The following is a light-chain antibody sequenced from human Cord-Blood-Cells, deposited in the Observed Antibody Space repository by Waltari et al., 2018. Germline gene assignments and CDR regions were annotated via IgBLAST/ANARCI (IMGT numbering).Light chain of an antibody. Sequence: SALTQPRSVSGSPGQSVTISCTGTSSDVGGYNYVSWYQQHPGKAPKLMIYEVSKRPSAVLFRFAGSKSGNTASLTISGRQAEDGADYYSCSYAGSYTDVFGTGTKVTVL. CDR3: CSYAGSYTDV. V-gene: IGLV2-11*01. CDR1: SSDVGGYNY. J-gene: IGLJ1*01. CDR2: EVS.